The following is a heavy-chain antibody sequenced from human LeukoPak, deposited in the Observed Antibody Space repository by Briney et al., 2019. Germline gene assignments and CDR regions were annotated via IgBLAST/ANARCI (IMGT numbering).Heavy chain of an antibody. J-gene: IGHJ4*02. CDR1: GFPLSSYA. CDR3: ARESASIYGSGYYFDY. CDR2: TSSSDAGT. V-gene: IGHV3-23*01. Sequence: GGSLRLSCAASGFPLSSYAMSWVRQAPGKGLEWVSATSSSDAGTYYADSVRGRFTISRDNSKNTLYLQMNSLRVEDAAVYYCARESASIYGSGYYFDYWGQGTLVTVSS. D-gene: IGHD3-10*01.